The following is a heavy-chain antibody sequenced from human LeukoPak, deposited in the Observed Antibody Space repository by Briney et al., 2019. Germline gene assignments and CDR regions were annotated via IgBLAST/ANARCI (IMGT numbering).Heavy chain of an antibody. D-gene: IGHD2-15*01. CDR2: IYYGGST. CDR3: ARRPGGLQDWLDP. V-gene: IGHV4-59*08. CDR1: GGSISSYY. J-gene: IGHJ5*02. Sequence: SETLSLTCTVSGGSISSYYWSWIRQPPGKGLEWIGYIYYGGSTNYNPSLKSRLSISLDTSKDQFSLKLSSVTAADTAVYYCARRPGGLQDWLDPWGQGTLVTVSS.